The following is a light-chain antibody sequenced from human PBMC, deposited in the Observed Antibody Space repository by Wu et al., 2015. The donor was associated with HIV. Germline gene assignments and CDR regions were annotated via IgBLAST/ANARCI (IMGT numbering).Light chain of an antibody. Sequence: DIQMTQSPSTLSASVGDRVTITCRASQSINAWLAWYQQKPGKAPKLLIYKASNLESGVPSRFSGGGSGTEFTLTISGLQPDDFATYYCQQYTSFSPYTFGQGTKLRSN. CDR1: QSINAW. CDR2: KAS. V-gene: IGKV1-5*03. J-gene: IGKJ2*01. CDR3: QQYTSFSPYT.